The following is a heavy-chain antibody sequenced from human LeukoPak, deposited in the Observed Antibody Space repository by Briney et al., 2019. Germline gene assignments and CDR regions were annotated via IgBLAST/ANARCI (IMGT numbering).Heavy chain of an antibody. D-gene: IGHD3-3*01. Sequence: PGGSLRLSCAASGFTFSSYSMNWVRQAPGKGLEWVSSISSSSSYIYYADSVKGRFTISRDNAKNSLYLQMNSLRAEDTAVYYCARVGMLPVEWLLYPIDYWGQGTLVTVSS. V-gene: IGHV3-21*01. CDR2: ISSSSSYI. CDR1: GFTFSSYS. J-gene: IGHJ4*02. CDR3: ARVGMLPVEWLLYPIDY.